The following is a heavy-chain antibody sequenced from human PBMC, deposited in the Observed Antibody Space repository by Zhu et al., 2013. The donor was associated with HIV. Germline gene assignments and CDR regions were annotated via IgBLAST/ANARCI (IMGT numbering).Heavy chain of an antibody. V-gene: IGHV4-59*01. D-gene: IGHD3-10*01. CDR3: ARGGLWFGETH. CDR2: IYYSGST. Sequence: QVQLQESGPGLVKPSETLSLTCTVSGGSISSYYWSWIRQPPGKGLEWIGYIYYSGSTNYNPSLKSRVTISVDTSKNQFSLKLSSVTAADTAVYYCARGGLWFGETHWGQGTLVTGLL. J-gene: IGHJ4*02. CDR1: GGSISSYY.